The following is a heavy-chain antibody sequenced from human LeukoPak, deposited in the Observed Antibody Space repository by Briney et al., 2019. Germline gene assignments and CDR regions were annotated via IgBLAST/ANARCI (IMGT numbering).Heavy chain of an antibody. CDR3: ARLVGSNWYREVLLGRDY. CDR1: GGSFSGYY. CDR2: INHSGST. D-gene: IGHD6-13*01. J-gene: IGHJ4*02. V-gene: IGHV4-34*01. Sequence: PSETLSLTCAVYGGSFSGYYWSWIRQPPGKELEWIGEINHSGSTNYNPSLKSRVTISVDTSKNQFSLKLSSVIAADTAVYYCARLVGSNWYREVLLGRDYWGQGTLVTVSS.